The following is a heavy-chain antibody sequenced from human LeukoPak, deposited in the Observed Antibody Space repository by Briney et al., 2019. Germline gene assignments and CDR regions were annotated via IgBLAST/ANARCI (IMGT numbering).Heavy chain of an antibody. CDR2: IYHSGST. CDR3: ARDLVGANFDY. D-gene: IGHD1-26*01. CDR1: GYSISSGYY. Sequence: IPSETLSLTCTVSGYSISSGYYWGWIRQPPGKGLAWIGSIYHSGSTYYNPSLKSRVTISVDTSKNQFSLKLSSVTAADTAVYYCARDLVGANFDYWGQGTLVTVSS. V-gene: IGHV4-38-2*02. J-gene: IGHJ4*02.